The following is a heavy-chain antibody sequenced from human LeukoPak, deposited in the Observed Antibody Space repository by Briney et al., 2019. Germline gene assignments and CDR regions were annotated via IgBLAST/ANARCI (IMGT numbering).Heavy chain of an antibody. CDR3: AKDFAGRGYSSGFLFAF. Sequence: GGSLRLSCAASGFTFEDYAMHWVRQGPGKGLEWVALMSGYGDTTYYADSVKGRFTVSRDNTKTSLYLQMHSLRTEDTALYYCAKDFAGRGYSSGFLFAFWGQGTLVTVSS. J-gene: IGHJ4*02. CDR2: MSGYGDTT. CDR1: GFTFEDYA. D-gene: IGHD6-25*01. V-gene: IGHV3-43*02.